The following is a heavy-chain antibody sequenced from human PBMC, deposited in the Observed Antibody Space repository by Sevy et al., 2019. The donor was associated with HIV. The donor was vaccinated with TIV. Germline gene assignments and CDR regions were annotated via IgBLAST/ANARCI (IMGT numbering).Heavy chain of an antibody. J-gene: IGHJ5*02. D-gene: IGHD1-26*01. CDR2: INTNTGNP. V-gene: IGHV7-4-1*02. Sequence: ASVKVSCKASGYTFTSYAMKWVRQAPGQGLEWMGWINTNTGNPTYAQGFTGRFVFSLDTSVSTAYLQISSLKAEDTAVYYCARGFEWEDTNWFNPWGQGTLVTVSS. CDR3: ARGFEWEDTNWFNP. CDR1: GYTFTSYA.